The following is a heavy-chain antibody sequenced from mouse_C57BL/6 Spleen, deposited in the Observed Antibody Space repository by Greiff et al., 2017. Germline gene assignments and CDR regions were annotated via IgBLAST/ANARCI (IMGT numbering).Heavy chain of an antibody. CDR1: GYTFTSYW. J-gene: IGHJ3*01. Sequence: QVQLQQPGAELVKPGDSVTMSCTASGYTFTSYWITWVKQRPGQGLEWIGDIYPGSGSTNYNEKFKSKATLTVDTSSSTAYMQLSSLTSEDSAVYYCARGTGWFAYWGQGTLVTVSA. V-gene: IGHV1-55*01. D-gene: IGHD3-3*01. CDR2: IYPGSGST. CDR3: ARGTGWFAY.